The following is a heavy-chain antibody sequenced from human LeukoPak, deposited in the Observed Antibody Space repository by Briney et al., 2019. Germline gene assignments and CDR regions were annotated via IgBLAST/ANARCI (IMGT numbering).Heavy chain of an antibody. CDR3: ATVAMTSSGYYSF. V-gene: IGHV3-66*01. CDR2: IYSGGST. J-gene: IGHJ4*02. Sequence: GGSLRLSCAASGFIVSIDYLSWVRQPPGKGLEWLALIYSGGSTYYADSVKGRFAISRDGSVNTVFLQMDSLRVDDTAVYYCATVAMTSSGYYSFWGQGTLVTVSS. D-gene: IGHD3-22*01. CDR1: GFIVSIDY.